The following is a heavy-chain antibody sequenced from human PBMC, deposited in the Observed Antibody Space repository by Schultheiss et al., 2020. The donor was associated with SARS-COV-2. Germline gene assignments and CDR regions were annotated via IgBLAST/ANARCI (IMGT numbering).Heavy chain of an antibody. J-gene: IGHJ6*02. CDR3: ARAQGRYSAYGMDV. D-gene: IGHD5-12*01. CDR1: GGIFSSYA. V-gene: IGHV1-69*13. CDR2: IIPIFGTA. Sequence: SVKVSCKASGGIFSSYAISWVRQAPGQGLEWMGGIIPIFGTANYAQKFQGRVTITADESTSTAYMELSSLRSDDTAVYYCARAQGRYSAYGMDVWGQGTTVTVSS.